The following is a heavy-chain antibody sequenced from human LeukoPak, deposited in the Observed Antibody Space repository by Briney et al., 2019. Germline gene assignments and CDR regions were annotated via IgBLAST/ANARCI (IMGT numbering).Heavy chain of an antibody. D-gene: IGHD3-10*01. CDR2: IYYSGST. J-gene: IGHJ4*02. CDR3: ARGSGLLWFGDLYYFDY. V-gene: IGHV4-59*01. Sequence: SETLSLTCTVSGGSISSYYWSWIRQPPGKGLEWIGYIYYSGSTNYNPSLKSRVTISVDTSKNQFSLKLSSVTAADTAVYYCARGSGLLWFGDLYYFDYWGQGTLVTVSS. CDR1: GGSISSYY.